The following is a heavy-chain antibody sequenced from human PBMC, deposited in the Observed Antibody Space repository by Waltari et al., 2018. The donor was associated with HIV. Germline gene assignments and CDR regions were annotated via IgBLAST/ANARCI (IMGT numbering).Heavy chain of an antibody. CDR3: ARGDYDILTPFDY. J-gene: IGHJ4*02. Sequence: QVQLVQSGAEVKKPGASVRVSCKASGYTFTDYYMHWVRQAPGQGLEWMGIIKPSVGSTSYSQNFQGRVTLTRDTSTSTVYMELSSLRSEDTAVYYCARGDYDILTPFDYWGQGTLVSVSS. CDR1: GYTFTDYY. CDR2: IKPSVGST. D-gene: IGHD3-9*01. V-gene: IGHV1-46*01.